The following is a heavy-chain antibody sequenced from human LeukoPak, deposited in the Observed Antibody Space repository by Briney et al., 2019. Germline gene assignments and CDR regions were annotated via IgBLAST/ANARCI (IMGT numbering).Heavy chain of an antibody. V-gene: IGHV1-46*01. J-gene: IGHJ4*02. CDR2: INPSGGST. D-gene: IGHD3-3*02. CDR3: ARGRHGSIWPDIPGDY. CDR1: GYTFTSYY. Sequence: ASVKVSCKASGYTFTSYYMHWVRQAPGQGLEWMGIINPSGGSTSYAQKFHGRITMTGDTSTSTVYMDLNSLTSEDTAVYYCARGRHGSIWPDIPGDYWGKGTLVTVSS.